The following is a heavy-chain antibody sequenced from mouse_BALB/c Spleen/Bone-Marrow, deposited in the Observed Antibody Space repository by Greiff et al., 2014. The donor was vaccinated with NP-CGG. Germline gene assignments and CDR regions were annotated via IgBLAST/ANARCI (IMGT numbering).Heavy chain of an antibody. CDR2: VNPNNGGT. V-gene: IGHV1-18*01. J-gene: IGHJ4*01. Sequence: EVQLQQSGPDLVKPGASLKISCKASGYSFTGYYMYWLKQSHGKSLEWIGRVNPNNGGTTYNQKFKDKGILTVDKSSTIAYTELRSLTSEDSAVYYCARDAMDYWGQGTSVTVSS. CDR3: ARDAMDY. CDR1: GYSFTGYY.